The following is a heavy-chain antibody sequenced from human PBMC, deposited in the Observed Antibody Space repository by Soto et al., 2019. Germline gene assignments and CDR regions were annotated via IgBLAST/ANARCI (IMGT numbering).Heavy chain of an antibody. D-gene: IGHD2-15*01. J-gene: IGHJ4*02. V-gene: IGHV3-30-3*01. CDR2: ISYDGSNK. CDR3: ARDARSGGSCYSGSLDY. CDR1: GFTFSSYA. Sequence: GGSLRLSCAASGFTFSSYAMHWVRQAPGKGLEWVAVISYDGSNKYYADSVKGRFTISRDNSKNTLYLQMNSLRAEDTAVYYCARDARSGGSCYSGSLDYWGQGTLVTVSS.